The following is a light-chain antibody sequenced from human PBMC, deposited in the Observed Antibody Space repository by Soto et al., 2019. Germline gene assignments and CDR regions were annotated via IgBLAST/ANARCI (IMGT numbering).Light chain of an antibody. CDR3: QQYGNSPFT. CDR1: QSVSSNY. CDR2: GAS. V-gene: IGKV3-20*01. J-gene: IGKJ3*01. Sequence: EIVLTQSPGTLSLSPGERATLSCRASQSVSSNYLTWYQQKPGQAPRLLIYGASSRATGIPDRFSGSGSGTEFTLTISRLEPEDFAVYYCQQYGNSPFTFGPGTKVDIK.